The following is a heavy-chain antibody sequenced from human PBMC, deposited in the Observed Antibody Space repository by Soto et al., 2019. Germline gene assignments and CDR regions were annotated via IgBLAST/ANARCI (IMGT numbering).Heavy chain of an antibody. CDR2: IIPIFGTA. Sequence: SVKVSCKASGGTFSSYAISWVRQAPGQGLEWMGGIIPIFGTANYAQKFQGRVTITADESTSTAYMELSSLRSEDTAVYYCVRKQTYYYDSSGSTPSYYGMDVWGQGTTVTVSS. CDR1: GGTFSSYA. V-gene: IGHV1-69*13. J-gene: IGHJ6*02. D-gene: IGHD3-22*01. CDR3: VRKQTYYYDSSGSTPSYYGMDV.